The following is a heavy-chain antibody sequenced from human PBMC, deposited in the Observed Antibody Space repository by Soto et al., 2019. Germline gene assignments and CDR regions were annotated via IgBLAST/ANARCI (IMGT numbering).Heavy chain of an antibody. CDR1: GFTFSTYG. Sequence: GGSLRLSCSASGFTFSTYGMHWVRQAPGKGLEYVSAITGNGGSTNYADSVKGRFTISRDNSKNTLYLQMSSLRPEDTAVYYCVKPPAYYYDSETYYSAWGQGTLVTVSS. CDR2: ITGNGGST. J-gene: IGHJ5*02. V-gene: IGHV3-64D*06. D-gene: IGHD3-22*01. CDR3: VKPPAYYYDSETYYSA.